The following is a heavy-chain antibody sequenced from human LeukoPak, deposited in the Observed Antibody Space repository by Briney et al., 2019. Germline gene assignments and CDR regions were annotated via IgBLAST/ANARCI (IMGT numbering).Heavy chain of an antibody. CDR1: GGSISSYY. V-gene: IGHV4-34*01. D-gene: IGHD6-6*01. CDR3: ARGRGAARPRGRNAFDI. CDR2: INHSGST. J-gene: IGHJ3*02. Sequence: DPSETLSLTCTVSGGSISSYYWSWIRQPPGKGLEWIGEINHSGSTNYNPSLKSRVTISVDTSKNQFSLKLSSVTAADTAVYYCARGRGAARPRGRNAFDIWGQGTMVTVSS.